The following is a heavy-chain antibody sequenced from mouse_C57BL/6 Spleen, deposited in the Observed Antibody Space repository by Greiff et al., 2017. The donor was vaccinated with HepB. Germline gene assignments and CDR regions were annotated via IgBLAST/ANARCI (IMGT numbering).Heavy chain of an antibody. J-gene: IGHJ1*03. D-gene: IGHD4-1*01. CDR2: IDPSDSET. CDR3: APLTGTNFDV. V-gene: IGHV1-52*01. Sequence: QVQQQQPGAELVRPGSSVKLSCKASGYTFTSYWMHWVKQRPIQGLEWIGNIDPSDSETHYNQKFKDKATLTVDKSSSTAYMQLSSLTSEDSAVYYCAPLTGTNFDVWGTGTTVTVSS. CDR1: GYTFTSYW.